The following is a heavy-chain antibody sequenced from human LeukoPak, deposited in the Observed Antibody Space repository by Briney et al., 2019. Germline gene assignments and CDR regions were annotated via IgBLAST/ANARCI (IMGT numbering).Heavy chain of an antibody. CDR1: GYNFISYG. Sequence: SVKVSCKASGYNFISYGISWVRLVPGQGLEWMGGIIPIFGTANYAQKFQGRVTITTDESTSTAYMELSSLRSEDTAVYYCARAIQMYSSPLGYWGQGTLVTVSS. J-gene: IGHJ4*02. CDR3: ARAIQMYSSPLGY. D-gene: IGHD6-13*01. CDR2: IIPIFGTA. V-gene: IGHV1-69*05.